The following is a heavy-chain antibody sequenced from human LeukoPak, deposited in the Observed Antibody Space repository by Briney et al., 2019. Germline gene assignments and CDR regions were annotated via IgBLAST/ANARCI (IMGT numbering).Heavy chain of an antibody. Sequence: GGSLRLSCAASGFTFSSYAMSWVRQAPGEGLEWVSAISGSGGSTYYADSVKGRFTISRDNSKNTLYLQMNSLRAEDTAVYYCAKGAYDSSGYYYYPSDYWGQGTLVTVSS. CDR2: ISGSGGST. CDR3: AKGAYDSSGYYYYPSDY. V-gene: IGHV3-23*01. J-gene: IGHJ4*02. CDR1: GFTFSSYA. D-gene: IGHD3-22*01.